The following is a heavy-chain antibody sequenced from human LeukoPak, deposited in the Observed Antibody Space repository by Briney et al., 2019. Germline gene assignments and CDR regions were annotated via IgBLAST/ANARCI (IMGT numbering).Heavy chain of an antibody. D-gene: IGHD4-17*01. J-gene: IGHJ4*02. CDR1: GYTFSSYG. V-gene: IGHV1-18*01. CDR3: ARVTTVTSYDY. Sequence: ASVKVSCKASGYTFSSYGISWVRQAPGQGLEWMGWISAYNGNTNYAQKLQGRATMTTDTSTSTAYMELRSLRSDDTAVYYCARVTTVTSYDYWGQGTLVTVSS. CDR2: ISAYNGNT.